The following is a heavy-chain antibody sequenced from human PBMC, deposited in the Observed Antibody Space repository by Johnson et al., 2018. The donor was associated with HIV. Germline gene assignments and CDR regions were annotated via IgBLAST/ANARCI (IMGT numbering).Heavy chain of an antibody. D-gene: IGHD5-18*01. V-gene: IGHV3-74*01. CDR2: INNDGSST. Sequence: VQLVESGGGLVQPGGSLRLSCAVPGFTLSTYWMSWVRQAPGKGLEWVSRINNDGSSTSYADSVKGRFTISRDNAKNTLYLQMNSLRAEDTAAFYCVRERQSGTMQLWLRVNDAFDIWGQGTMVTVSS. CDR3: VRERQSGTMQLWLRVNDAFDI. J-gene: IGHJ3*02. CDR1: GFTLSTYW.